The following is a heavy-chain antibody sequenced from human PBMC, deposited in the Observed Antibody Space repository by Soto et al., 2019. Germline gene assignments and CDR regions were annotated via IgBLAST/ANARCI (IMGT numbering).Heavy chain of an antibody. CDR2: VKQDETEK. J-gene: IGHJ4*02. D-gene: IGHD6-19*01. V-gene: IGHV3-7*04. CDR1: GFTFSNYW. CDR3: ARDRGWYRFDF. Sequence: QLVESGGGLVQPGGSLRLSCAASGFTFSNYWMTWVRQAPGKGLEWVANVKQDETEKYYVASLKGRFTISRDNANNSLYLQINSLRAEDTAVYYCARDRGWYRFDFWGQGTLVTVSS.